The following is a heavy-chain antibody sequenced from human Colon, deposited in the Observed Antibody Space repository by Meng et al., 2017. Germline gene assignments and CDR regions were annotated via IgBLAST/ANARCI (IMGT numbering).Heavy chain of an antibody. CDR2: FDPEDGET. J-gene: IGHJ4*02. V-gene: IGHV1-24*01. CDR3: AADTAMATNFDY. CDR1: GYTLTELS. Sequence: ASVKVSCKVSGYTLTELSMHWVRQAPGKGLEWMGGFDPEDGETIYAQKFQGRVTMTEDTSTDTAYMELSSLRSEDTAVYYCAADTAMATNFDYWGQGTLVTVSS. D-gene: IGHD5-18*01.